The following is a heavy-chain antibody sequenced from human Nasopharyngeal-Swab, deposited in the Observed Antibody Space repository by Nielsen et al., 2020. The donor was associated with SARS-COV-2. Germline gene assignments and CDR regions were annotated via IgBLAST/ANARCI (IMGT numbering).Heavy chain of an antibody. V-gene: IGHV4-59*08. CDR2: SHYSGST. CDR1: GASISSYY. CDR3: ARGFDY. Sequence: GSLRLSCTVSGASISSYYWSWIRQPPGKGLEWVAYSHYSGSTNYSPSLKSRVTMSVDTSKRQFSLMLTSVSAADTAVYYCARGFDYWSQGTLVTVAS. J-gene: IGHJ4*02.